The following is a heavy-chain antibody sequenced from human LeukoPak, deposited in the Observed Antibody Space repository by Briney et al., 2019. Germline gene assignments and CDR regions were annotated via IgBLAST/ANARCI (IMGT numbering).Heavy chain of an antibody. CDR3: AGRNVEIGAFDI. CDR1: GGSISSYY. V-gene: IGHV4-59*01. CDR2: IYYSGST. D-gene: IGHD5-24*01. Sequence: SETLSLTCTVSGGSISSYYWSWVRQPPGKGLEWIGYIYYSGSTNYNPSLKSRVTISVDTSKNQFSLKLSSVTAADTAVYYCAGRNVEIGAFDIWGQGTMVTVSS. J-gene: IGHJ3*02.